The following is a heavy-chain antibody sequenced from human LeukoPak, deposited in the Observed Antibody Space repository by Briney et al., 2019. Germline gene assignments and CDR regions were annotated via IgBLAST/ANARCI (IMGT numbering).Heavy chain of an antibody. CDR1: EFTVSDHY. J-gene: IGHJ4*02. CDR2: SRDKAQSYTT. V-gene: IGHV3-72*01. D-gene: IGHD2-15*01. Sequence: GGSLRLSCVASEFTVSDHYIDWVRQAPGKGLEWVGRSRDKAQSYTTEYAASVKGRFTISRDDSENSLYLQMNSLKTEDTAVYYCAKGYCGGGTCYSGFLWGQGTLVTVSS. CDR3: AKGYCGGGTCYSGFL.